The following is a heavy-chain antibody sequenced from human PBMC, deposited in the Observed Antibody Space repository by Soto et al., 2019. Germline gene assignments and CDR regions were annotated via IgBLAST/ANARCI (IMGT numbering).Heavy chain of an antibody. CDR3: ARLGFCSSTDCYVNAGDI. CDR1: GGSISSDDYA. J-gene: IGHJ3*02. Sequence: PSETLSLTCAVSGGSISSDDYAWSWIRQPPGKGLEWIGYIHHSGIAYYKPSLKSRISLSVDRSKNQFSLKMNSVTAADTAVYYCARLGFCSSTDCYVNAGDIWGQGTMVTVSS. V-gene: IGHV4-30-2*01. D-gene: IGHD2-2*01. CDR2: IHHSGIA.